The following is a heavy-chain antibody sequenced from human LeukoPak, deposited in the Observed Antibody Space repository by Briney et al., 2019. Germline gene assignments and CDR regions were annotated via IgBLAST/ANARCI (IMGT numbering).Heavy chain of an antibody. V-gene: IGHV3-23*01. J-gene: IGHJ4*02. CDR2: ISTDVT. Sequence: PGGSLRLSCAASGFTFSSYSMNWVRQAPGKGLEWVSTISTDVTSSADSVKGRFTISRDNSKDTLYLQMNSLRAEDTAVYYCAKNYRYFDYWGQGTLVTVSS. CDR1: GFTFSSYS. D-gene: IGHD1-7*01. CDR3: AKNYRYFDY.